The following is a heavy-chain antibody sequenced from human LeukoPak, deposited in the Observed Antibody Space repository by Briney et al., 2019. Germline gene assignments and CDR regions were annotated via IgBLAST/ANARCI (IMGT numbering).Heavy chain of an antibody. CDR1: GFTFSSYA. Sequence: GGSLRLSCAASGFTFSSYAMSWVRQAPGKGLEWVSAISGSGGSTYYADSVKGRFTISRDNSKDTLYLQMNSLRAEDTAVYYCAKPFYGGNQPFDYWGQGTLVTVSS. CDR2: ISGSGGST. J-gene: IGHJ4*02. D-gene: IGHD4-23*01. V-gene: IGHV3-23*01. CDR3: AKPFYGGNQPFDY.